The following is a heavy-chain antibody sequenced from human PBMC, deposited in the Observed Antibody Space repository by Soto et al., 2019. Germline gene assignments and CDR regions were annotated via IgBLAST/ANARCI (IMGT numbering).Heavy chain of an antibody. CDR1: GYTFTNYY. CDR3: ARAQGEGRVGDYFGMDV. V-gene: IGHV1-46*01. CDR2: INPSDGST. J-gene: IGHJ6*02. Sequence: QVRLVQSGAEVKKPGASVKVTCKASGYTFTNYYMHWVRQAPGQGLEWMGIINPSDGSTSYAQKFPARVTMTRDMSTSTVYMELSSLRSEDTAVYYCARAQGEGRVGDYFGMDVWGQGTTVTVSS. D-gene: IGHD3-10*01.